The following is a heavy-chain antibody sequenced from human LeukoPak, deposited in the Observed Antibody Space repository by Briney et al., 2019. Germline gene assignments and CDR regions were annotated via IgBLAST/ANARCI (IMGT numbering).Heavy chain of an antibody. J-gene: IGHJ4*02. V-gene: IGHV4-31*03. CDR1: GGSTSSAGYY. Sequence: PSETLSLTCSVSGGSTSSAGYYWSWIRQHPGKGLEWIGYIYYSGNTYYNPSLKSRLTISVDTSKTQFSLNLTSVTAADTSVYYCATNSGWRLDYWGQGALVTVSS. D-gene: IGHD5-12*01. CDR2: IYYSGNT. CDR3: ATNSGWRLDY.